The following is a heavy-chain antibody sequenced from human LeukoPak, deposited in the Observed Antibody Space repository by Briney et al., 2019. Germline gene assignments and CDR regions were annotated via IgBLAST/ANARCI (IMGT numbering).Heavy chain of an antibody. CDR3: GKEGYNFYIFYFDV. CDR2: ISRSGGST. D-gene: IGHD1-1*01. Sequence: PGGSLRLSFAASGFTFSIYAMSWVRQAPRRRLEWVSSISRSGGSTYYADSVKGRFTISKDNSNNTLYLQMNSLPDEDTAVYYCGKEGYNFYIFYFDVWGQGTLVPVSS. J-gene: IGHJ4*01. CDR1: GFTFSIYA. V-gene: IGHV3-23*01.